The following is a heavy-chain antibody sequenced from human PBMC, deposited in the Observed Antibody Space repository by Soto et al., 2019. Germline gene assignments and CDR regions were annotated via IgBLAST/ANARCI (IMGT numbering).Heavy chain of an antibody. CDR1: GFSLSNARMG. CDR3: ARIVRRSSYYYYMDV. V-gene: IGHV2-26*01. J-gene: IGHJ6*03. D-gene: IGHD6-6*01. CDR2: IFSNDEK. Sequence: ASGPTLVNPTETLTLTCTVSGFSLSNARMGVSWIRQPPGKALEWLAHIFSNDEKSYSTSLKSRLTISKDTSKSQVVLTMTNMDPVDTATYYCARIVRRSSYYYYMDVWGKGTTVTVSS.